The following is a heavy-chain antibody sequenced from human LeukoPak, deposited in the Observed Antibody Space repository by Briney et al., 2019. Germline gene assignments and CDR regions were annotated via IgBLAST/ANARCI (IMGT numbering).Heavy chain of an antibody. V-gene: IGHV4-34*01. Sequence: PSETLSLTCAVYGESFSGYYWSWIRQPPGKGLEWIGEINHSGSTNYNPSLKSRVTISVDTSKNQFSLKLNSVTAADTAVYYCARVVYRDYSKDFDYWGQGTLVTVSS. J-gene: IGHJ4*02. CDR2: INHSGST. D-gene: IGHD4-17*01. CDR1: GESFSGYY. CDR3: ARVVYRDYSKDFDY.